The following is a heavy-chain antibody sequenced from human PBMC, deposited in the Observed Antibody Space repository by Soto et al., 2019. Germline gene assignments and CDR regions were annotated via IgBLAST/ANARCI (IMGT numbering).Heavy chain of an antibody. CDR1: GFTFSPYA. CDR2: ISGSGGNT. CDR3: AKGLRRLLRTQYYYGLDV. D-gene: IGHD3-16*01. V-gene: IGHV3-23*01. Sequence: GGSLRLSCAASGFTFSPYAMTWVRQAPGKGLEWVSSISGSGGNTNYADSVKGRFTVSRDNSKRTLSLQMNSLTEEDTAIYYCAKGLRRLLRTQYYYGLDVWGRGTTVPVSS. J-gene: IGHJ6*02.